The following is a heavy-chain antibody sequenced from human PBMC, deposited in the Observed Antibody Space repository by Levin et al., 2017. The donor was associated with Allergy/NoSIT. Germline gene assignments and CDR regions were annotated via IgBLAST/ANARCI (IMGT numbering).Heavy chain of an antibody. V-gene: IGHV5-51*01. CDR1: GYTFGNFW. D-gene: IGHD3/OR15-3a*01. Sequence: KVSCKASGYTFGNFWIGWVRQMPGKGLEWMGIIYRGDSDARYSPSFQGQVTISTDESIPTAYLQWSSLKASDTAMYYCARHPDFWTGYYFDYWGQGTLVTVSS. CDR2: IYRGDSDA. CDR3: ARHPDFWTGYYFDY. J-gene: IGHJ4*02.